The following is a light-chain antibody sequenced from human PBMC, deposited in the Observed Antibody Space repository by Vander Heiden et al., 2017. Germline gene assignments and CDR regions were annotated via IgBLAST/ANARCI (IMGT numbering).Light chain of an antibody. V-gene: IGLV1-40*01. CDR2: GNS. CDR1: SSNIGAGYD. J-gene: IGLJ2*01. CDR3: QSYDSSLSVYVV. Sequence: QSVLPQPPSVTGAPGQKVTISCPGSSSNIGAGYDVHWYQQLPGTAPKLLIYGNSHRPSGVPDRFSGSKSGTSASLAITGLQAEDEADYYCQSYDSSLSVYVVFGGGTKLTVL.